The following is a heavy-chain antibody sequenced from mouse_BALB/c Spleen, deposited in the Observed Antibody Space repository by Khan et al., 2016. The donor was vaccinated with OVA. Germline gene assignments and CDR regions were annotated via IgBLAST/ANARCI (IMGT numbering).Heavy chain of an antibody. CDR3: ARRSIYYGYFDV. CDR2: INTNTGEP. V-gene: IGHV9-3*02. D-gene: IGHD2-1*01. J-gene: IGHJ1*01. Sequence: QIQLVQSGPELKKPGATVKISCKASGYTFTNYGMHWVKQAPGKGVKWMGWINTNTGEPTYAEEFQGRFAFSLETSASTAYLQINNLKNEDTATYFCARRSIYYGYFDVWGAGTTVTVSS. CDR1: GYTFTNYG.